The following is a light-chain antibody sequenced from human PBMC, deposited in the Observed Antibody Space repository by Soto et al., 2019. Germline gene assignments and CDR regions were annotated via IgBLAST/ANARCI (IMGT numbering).Light chain of an antibody. CDR1: SSNIGNNY. CDR3: GTWDSSLSAVV. J-gene: IGLJ2*01. CDR2: DSN. Sequence: QSVWTQPPSVSAAPGQKVTNSCSGSSSNIGNNYVSWYQQLPGTAPKLLIYDSNKRPSGIPDRFSGSKSGTSATLGITGLQTGDEADYYCGTWDSSLSAVVFGGGTKLTVL. V-gene: IGLV1-51*01.